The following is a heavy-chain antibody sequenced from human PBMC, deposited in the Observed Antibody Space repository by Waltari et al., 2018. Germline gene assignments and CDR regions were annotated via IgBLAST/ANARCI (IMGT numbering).Heavy chain of an antibody. V-gene: IGHV1-2*06. J-gene: IGHJ5*01. Sequence: QVQLVQSGAEVKTPGASVKVSCKASGYTFTAFYLHWVRQAPGQGLEWMGRINPNSGASNYAVKLQGRISLTRDMSLNTAFMELSRLTSDDTAVYYCARGASINLSSAFDPWGQGTLVTVSS. CDR2: INPNSGAS. D-gene: IGHD3-9*01. CDR3: ARGASINLSSAFDP. CDR1: GYTFTAFY.